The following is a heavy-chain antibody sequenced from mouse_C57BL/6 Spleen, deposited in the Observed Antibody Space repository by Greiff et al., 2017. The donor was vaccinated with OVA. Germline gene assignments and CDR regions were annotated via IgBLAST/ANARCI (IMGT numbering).Heavy chain of an antibody. J-gene: IGHJ1*03. CDR1: GYTFKNTY. Sequence: EVQLVESVAELVRPGASVKLSCTASGYTFKNTYMHWVKQRPEQGLEWIGRIDPANGNTKYAPKFQGKATITADTSSSTAYLQLSSLTSEDTAIYYCARGDCDCYFDYWGKGTTLTVSS. CDR2: IDPANGNT. CDR3: ARGDCDCYFDY. D-gene: IGHD3-3*01. V-gene: IGHV14-3*01.